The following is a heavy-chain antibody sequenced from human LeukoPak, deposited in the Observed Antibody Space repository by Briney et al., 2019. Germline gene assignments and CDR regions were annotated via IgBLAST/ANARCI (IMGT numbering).Heavy chain of an antibody. CDR3: ARGWQQLANWFDP. V-gene: IGHV3-7*04. CDR1: GFTFSSYW. Sequence: GGSLRLSCAASGFTFSSYWMTWVRQAPGKGLEWVANIKQDGSEEYYVDSVKGRFTISRDNAKNSLYLQLNSLRAEDTAVYYCARGWQQLANWFDPWGQGALVTVSS. CDR2: IKQDGSEE. D-gene: IGHD6-13*01. J-gene: IGHJ5*02.